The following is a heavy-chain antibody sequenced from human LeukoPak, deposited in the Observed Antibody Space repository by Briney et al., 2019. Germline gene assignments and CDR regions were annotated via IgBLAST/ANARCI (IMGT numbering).Heavy chain of an antibody. D-gene: IGHD3-16*01. CDR3: ARGRFGSSWATFDC. V-gene: IGHV3-7*01. Sequence: GGSLRLSCAASEFTFGDYYMSWVRQAPGKGLEWVATVKQVASEKYHVDSVKGRFTISRDNAKNSLFLHMNSLRVEDTAVYYCARGRFGSSWATFDCWGQGTLVTVSS. J-gene: IGHJ4*02. CDR2: VKQVASEK. CDR1: EFTFGDYY.